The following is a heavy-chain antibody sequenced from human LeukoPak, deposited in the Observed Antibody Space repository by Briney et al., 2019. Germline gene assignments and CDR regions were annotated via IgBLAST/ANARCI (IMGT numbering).Heavy chain of an antibody. Sequence: GGSLRLSCAASGFALSSHWMTWVRQVPGRGPEWVANVNRDGSETYYLVSVKGRFTISKDNAKNSLYLQMNSLRAEDTALYHCARNNGMDVWGQGTTVIVSS. CDR3: ARNNGMDV. V-gene: IGHV3-7*03. J-gene: IGHJ6*02. CDR2: VNRDGSET. CDR1: GFALSSHW.